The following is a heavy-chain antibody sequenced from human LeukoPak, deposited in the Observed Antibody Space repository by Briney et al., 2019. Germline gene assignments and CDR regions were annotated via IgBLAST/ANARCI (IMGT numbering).Heavy chain of an antibody. D-gene: IGHD3-10*01. Sequence: SETLSLTCTVSGGSISSSSFYWGWIRQPPGKGLEWIGSIYYSGNTYYNPSLKSRVTISVDTSKNQFSLKLSSVTAADTAVYYCARQFGSSYGAFDIWGQGTMVTVSS. CDR1: GGSISSSSFY. V-gene: IGHV4-39*01. CDR3: ARQFGSSYGAFDI. CDR2: IYYSGNT. J-gene: IGHJ3*02.